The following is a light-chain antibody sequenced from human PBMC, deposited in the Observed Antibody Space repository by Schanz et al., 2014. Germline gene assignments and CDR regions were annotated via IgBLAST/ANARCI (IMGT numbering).Light chain of an antibody. V-gene: IGLV2-11*01. J-gene: IGLJ2*01. CDR1: SSDVGGYNF. CDR2: DVS. Sequence: QSALTQPASVSGSPGQSITISCTGTSSDVGGYNFVSWYQQHPGKAPKLLIYDVSKWPSGLPDRFSGSKSGNTASLTISGLQAEDEADYYCCSYAGTYSVVFGGGTKVTVL. CDR3: CSYAGTYSVV.